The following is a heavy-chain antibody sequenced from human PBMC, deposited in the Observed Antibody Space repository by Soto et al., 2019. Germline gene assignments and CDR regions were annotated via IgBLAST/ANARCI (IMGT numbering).Heavy chain of an antibody. CDR3: ARDRGVAPPVAGNTHYYYYMDV. V-gene: IGHV1-18*01. Sequence: QDRLVQSGVEVKKPGASVRVSCKASGYSFTNYGITWVRQAPGQGFEWMGWISAYNGNTNYAQKFQGRVTLTTDASTSTAYLEVRSLRSDDTADYYCARDRGVAPPVAGNTHYYYYMDVWGKGTTVTVSS. CDR1: GYSFTNYG. CDR2: ISAYNGNT. J-gene: IGHJ6*03. D-gene: IGHD6-19*01.